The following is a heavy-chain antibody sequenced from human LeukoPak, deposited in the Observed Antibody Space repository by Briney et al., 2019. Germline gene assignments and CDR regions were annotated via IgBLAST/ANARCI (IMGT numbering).Heavy chain of an antibody. CDR1: GFTFSSYG. Sequence: GGSLRLSCAASGFTFSSYGMHWVRQAPGKGLEWVAVISYDGSNKYYADSVKGRFTISRDNSKNTLYLQMNSLRAEDTAVYYCAKTLAARPRNYGMDVWGQGTTVTVSS. D-gene: IGHD6-6*01. J-gene: IGHJ6*02. CDR3: AKTLAARPRNYGMDV. V-gene: IGHV3-30*18. CDR2: ISYDGSNK.